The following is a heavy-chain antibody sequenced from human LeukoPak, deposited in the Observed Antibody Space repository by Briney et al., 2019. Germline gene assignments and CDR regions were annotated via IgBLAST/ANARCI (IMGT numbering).Heavy chain of an antibody. V-gene: IGHV3-21*01. CDR2: ISSSSSYI. D-gene: IGHD4-11*01. CDR1: GFTFSSYW. Sequence: GGSLRLSCAASGFTFSSYWMSWVRQAPGKGLEWVSSISSSSSYIYYADSVKGRFTISRDNAKNSLYLQMNSLRAEDTAVYYCARDSYRAFDIWGQGTMVTVSS. J-gene: IGHJ3*02. CDR3: ARDSYRAFDI.